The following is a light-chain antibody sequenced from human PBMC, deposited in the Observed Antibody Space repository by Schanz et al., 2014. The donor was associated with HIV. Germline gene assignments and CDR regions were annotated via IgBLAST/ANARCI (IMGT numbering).Light chain of an antibody. Sequence: DIQMTQSPSSVSASVGDRVTITCRASQGINSWLSWYQQKPGEAPKLLIYTASSLQSGVPSRFSGSGSGTDFTLTISSLQPDDFATYYCQQYNSYSYTFGQGTKLEIK. V-gene: IGKV1D-16*01. CDR2: TAS. CDR1: QGINSW. CDR3: QQYNSYSYT. J-gene: IGKJ2*01.